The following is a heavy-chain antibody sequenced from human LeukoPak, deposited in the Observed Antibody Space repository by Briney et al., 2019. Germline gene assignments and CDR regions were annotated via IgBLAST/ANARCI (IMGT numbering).Heavy chain of an antibody. CDR3: AREMGATTDAFDI. Sequence: GASVKVSCKASGYTLTGYYMRWVRQAPGQGLEWMGWINPNSGGTNYAQKFQGRVTMTRDTSISTAYMELSRLRSDDTAVYYCAREMGATTDAFDIWGQGTMVTVSS. D-gene: IGHD1-26*01. CDR2: INPNSGGT. CDR1: GYTLTGYY. J-gene: IGHJ3*02. V-gene: IGHV1-2*02.